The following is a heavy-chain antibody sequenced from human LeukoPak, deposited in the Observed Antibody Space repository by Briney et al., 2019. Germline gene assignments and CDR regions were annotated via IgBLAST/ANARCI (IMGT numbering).Heavy chain of an antibody. CDR2: INHSGST. Sequence: SETLSLTCAVYGGSFSGYYWSWIRQPPGKGLEWIGEINHSGSTNYNPSLKSRVTISVDTSKNQFSLKLSSVTAADTAVYYCARGFDDSSGYATDYWGQGTLVTVSS. D-gene: IGHD3-22*01. CDR1: GGSFSGYY. CDR3: ARGFDDSSGYATDY. V-gene: IGHV4-34*01. J-gene: IGHJ4*02.